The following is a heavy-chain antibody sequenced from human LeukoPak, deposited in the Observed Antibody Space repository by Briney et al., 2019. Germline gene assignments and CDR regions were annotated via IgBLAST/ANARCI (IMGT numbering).Heavy chain of an antibody. CDR2: INHSGST. Sequence: SETLSLTCAVYGGSFSGYYWSWIRQPPGKGLEWIGEINHSGSTNYNPSLKSRVTISVDTSKNQFSLKLSSVTAADTAVYYCARGRGAARHYYYYYMDVWGKGTTVTVSS. CDR1: GGSFSGYY. V-gene: IGHV4-34*01. D-gene: IGHD6-6*01. CDR3: ARGRGAARHYYYYYMDV. J-gene: IGHJ6*03.